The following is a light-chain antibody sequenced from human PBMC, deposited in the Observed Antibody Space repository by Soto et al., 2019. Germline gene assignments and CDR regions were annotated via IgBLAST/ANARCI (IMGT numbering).Light chain of an antibody. Sequence: QSALTQPPSASGSPGQSVTISCTGTSSDVGAYNYVSWYQQHPGKAPKLMIYEVTKRPSGVPDRFSGSKSGNTASLTVSGLQAEDEADYYCSSSRGNNIHYVFGTGTKLTVL. CDR1: SSDVGAYNY. CDR2: EVT. V-gene: IGLV2-8*01. J-gene: IGLJ1*01. CDR3: SSSRGNNIHYV.